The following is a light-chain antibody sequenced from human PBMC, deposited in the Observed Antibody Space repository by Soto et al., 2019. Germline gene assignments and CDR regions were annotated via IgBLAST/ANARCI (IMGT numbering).Light chain of an antibody. CDR3: SSYTSSSTPVV. Sequence: QSVLTQPASVSGSPGQSITISCTGTSSDVGGYNYVSWYQQHPGKAPKLMIYEVSNRPSGVSNRFSGSKSGNTASLTISGPQAEDEADYYCSSYTSSSTPVVFGGGTQLTVL. V-gene: IGLV2-14*01. CDR2: EVS. J-gene: IGLJ2*01. CDR1: SSDVGGYNY.